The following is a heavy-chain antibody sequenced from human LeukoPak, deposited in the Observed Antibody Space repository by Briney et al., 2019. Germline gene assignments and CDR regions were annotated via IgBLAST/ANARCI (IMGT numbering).Heavy chain of an antibody. J-gene: IGHJ3*02. V-gene: IGHV4-4*07. CDR2: IFSGGST. CDR1: GDSISSYF. Sequence: PSETLSLTCTVSGDSISSYFWSWIRQPAGKGLEWIGRIFSGGSTNYNPSLKSRVTLSADKSKNQFSLKLNSVTAADTAIYYCARDFSLEWSTSNPDAFDIWAEGQWSPSLQ. D-gene: IGHD3-3*01. CDR3: ARDFSLEWSTSNPDAFDI.